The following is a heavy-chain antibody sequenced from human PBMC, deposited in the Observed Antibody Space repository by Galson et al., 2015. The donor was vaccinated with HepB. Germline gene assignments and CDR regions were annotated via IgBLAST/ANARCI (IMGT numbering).Heavy chain of an antibody. D-gene: IGHD1-26*01. CDR2: VIPIFGTA. V-gene: IGHV1-69*13. CDR1: GGTFSSYA. J-gene: IGHJ4*02. CDR3: ARADGGVGAPSDY. Sequence: SVKVSCKASGGTFSSYAISWVRQAPGQGLEWMGGVIPIFGTANYAQKFQGRVTITADESTSTAYMELSSLRSEDTAVYYCARADGGVGAPSDYWGQGTLVTVSS.